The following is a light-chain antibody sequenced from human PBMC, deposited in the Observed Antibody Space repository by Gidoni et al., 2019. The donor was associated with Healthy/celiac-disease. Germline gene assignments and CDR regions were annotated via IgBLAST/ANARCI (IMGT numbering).Light chain of an antibody. V-gene: IGKV4-1*01. CDR2: WAS. J-gene: IGKJ1*01. Sequence: DIVMTQPPDSLAVSLGERSTINCKSRQSVLYSSNNKNYLAWYQQKPGQPPKLLIYWASTRESGVPDRFSGSGSGTDFTLTISSLQAEDVAVYYCQQYYSTPPTFGQGTKVEIK. CDR1: QSVLYSSNNKNY. CDR3: QQYYSTPPT.